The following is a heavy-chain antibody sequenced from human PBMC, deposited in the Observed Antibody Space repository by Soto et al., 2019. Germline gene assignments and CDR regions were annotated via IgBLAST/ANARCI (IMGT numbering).Heavy chain of an antibody. V-gene: IGHV3-11*03. CDR3: ARRRIGYSGFDVDY. Sequence: PGGSLRLSCAASGFTFSSYWMSWVRQAPGKGLEWVSYISSSSSYTNYADSVKGRFTISRDNAKNSLYLQMNSLRAEDTAVYYCARRRIGYSGFDVDYWGQRTPVTVSS. CDR1: GFTFSSYW. CDR2: ISSSSSYT. D-gene: IGHD5-12*01. J-gene: IGHJ4*02.